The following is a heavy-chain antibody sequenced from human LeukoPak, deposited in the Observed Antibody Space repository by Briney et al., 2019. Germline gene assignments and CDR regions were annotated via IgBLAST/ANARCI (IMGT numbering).Heavy chain of an antibody. CDR2: IYHSGST. Sequence: SETLSLTCTVSGGSISSGGYYWSWIRQPPGKGLEWIGYIYHSGSTYYNPSLKSRVTISVDRSKNQFSLKLSSVTAADTAVYYCARVVRDSSSWYYFDYWGQGTLVTVSS. CDR3: ARVVRDSSSWYYFDY. D-gene: IGHD6-13*01. J-gene: IGHJ4*02. V-gene: IGHV4-30-2*01. CDR1: GGSISSGGYY.